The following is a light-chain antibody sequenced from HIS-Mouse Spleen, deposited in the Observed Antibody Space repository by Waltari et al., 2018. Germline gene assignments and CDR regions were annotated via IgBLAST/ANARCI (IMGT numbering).Light chain of an antibody. CDR3: RSYAGSSTFRV. Sequence: QSALTQPASVSGSPGQSITISCTGTSSDVGSSNLVSWYQQHPGKAPKLMIYEGSKRPSGVSNRFSGSKSGNTASLTISGLQAEDEADYYCRSYAGSSTFRVFGGGTKLTVL. CDR1: SSDVGSSNL. J-gene: IGLJ2*01. CDR2: EGS. V-gene: IGLV2-23*03.